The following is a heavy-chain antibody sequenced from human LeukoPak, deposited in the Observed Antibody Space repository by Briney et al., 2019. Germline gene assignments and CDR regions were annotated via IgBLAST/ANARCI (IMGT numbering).Heavy chain of an antibody. Sequence: PSETLSLTCNVAGSSISNGFFWAWIRQSPGKGLGWIGSILNGGDSYYNPSLKSRTTMSVDTSKNQFSLKPTSVTAADTAVFYCARWIGRFCTSSSCYLSFVSWGQGTLVTVSS. CDR2: ILNGGDS. CDR1: GSSISNGFF. V-gene: IGHV4-38-2*02. D-gene: IGHD2-2*01. CDR3: ARWIGRFCTSSSCYLSFVS. J-gene: IGHJ5*01.